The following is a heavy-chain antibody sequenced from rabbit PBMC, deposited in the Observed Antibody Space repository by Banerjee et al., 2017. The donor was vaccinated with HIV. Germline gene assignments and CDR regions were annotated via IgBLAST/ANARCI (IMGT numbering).Heavy chain of an antibody. J-gene: IGHJ4*01. Sequence: QEQLEESGGGLVQPGGSLTLTCKASGFDFSSYYMSWVRQAPGKGLEWIGYIDPVFGSTYYASWVNGRFTISRSTSLNTVTLQMTSLTAADTATYFCARGGYADYPGYGYVFGLWGPGTLVTVS. V-gene: IGHV1S47*01. CDR3: ARGGYADYPGYGYVFGL. D-gene: IGHD7-1*01. CDR1: GFDFSSYY. CDR2: IDPVFGST.